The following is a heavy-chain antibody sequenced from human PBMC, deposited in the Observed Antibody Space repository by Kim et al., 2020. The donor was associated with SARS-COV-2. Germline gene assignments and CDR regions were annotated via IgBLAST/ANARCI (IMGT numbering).Heavy chain of an antibody. V-gene: IGHV3-48*03. Sequence: GGSLRLSCAASGFTFSSYEMNWVRQAPGKGLEWVSYIIGSGTTIYYAGSVRGRFTISRDNDKNSLYLQMNTLRAEDTGVYYCARGPNYSPFDYWGQGTLVTVSS. J-gene: IGHJ4*02. CDR1: GFTFSSYE. CDR2: IIGSGTTI. CDR3: ARGPNYSPFDY. D-gene: IGHD4-4*01.